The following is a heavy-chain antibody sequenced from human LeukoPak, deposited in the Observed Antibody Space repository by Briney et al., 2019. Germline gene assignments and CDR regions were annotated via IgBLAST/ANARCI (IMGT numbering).Heavy chain of an antibody. J-gene: IGHJ6*03. V-gene: IGHV3-20*04. CDR3: ARVNLYSSSWYKSIYYYYYYMDV. D-gene: IGHD6-13*01. CDR2: INWNGGST. Sequence: PGGSLRLSCAASGFTFDDYGMSWVRQAPGKGLEWVSGINWNGGSTGYADSVKGRFTISRDNAKNSLYLQMNSLRAEDTALYYCARVNLYSSSWYKSIYYYYYYMDVWGKGTTVTVSS. CDR1: GFTFDDYG.